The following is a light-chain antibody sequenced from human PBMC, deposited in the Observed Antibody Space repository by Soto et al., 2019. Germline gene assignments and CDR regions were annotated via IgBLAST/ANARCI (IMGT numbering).Light chain of an antibody. CDR1: NSDVGSYNL. V-gene: IGLV2-23*01. CDR2: EGS. Sequence: QSALTQPASVSGSPGQSITISCTGTNSDVGSYNLVSWYRQHPGKAPKLMIYEGSKRPSGVSNRFSGSKSGNTASLTISGLQTEDEADYYCCSNAGRKSDLVFGGGTQLTVL. CDR3: CSNAGRKSDLV. J-gene: IGLJ2*01.